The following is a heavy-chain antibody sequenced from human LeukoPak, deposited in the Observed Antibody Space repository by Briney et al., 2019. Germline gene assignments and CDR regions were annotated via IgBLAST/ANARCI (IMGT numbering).Heavy chain of an antibody. J-gene: IGHJ4*02. Sequence: PSETLSLTCTVSGGSISSSSYYWGWIRQPPGKGLEWIGSIHYSGSTYYNPSLKSRVTISVDTSKNQFSLKLSSVTAADTAVYYCASGRSYEWELLVFDYWGQGTLVTVSS. D-gene: IGHD1-26*01. CDR2: IHYSGST. CDR3: ASGRSYEWELLVFDY. V-gene: IGHV4-39*01. CDR1: GGSISSSSYY.